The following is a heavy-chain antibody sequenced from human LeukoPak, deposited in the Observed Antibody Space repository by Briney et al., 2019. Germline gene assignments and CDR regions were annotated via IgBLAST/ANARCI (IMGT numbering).Heavy chain of an antibody. CDR1: GYTFTGYY. J-gene: IGHJ6*03. CDR2: INPNSGGT. D-gene: IGHD6-13*01. V-gene: IGHV1-2*02. Sequence: ASVKVSCKASGYTFTGYYMHWVRQAPGQGLEWMGWINPNSGGTNYAQKFQGRVTMTRDTSISTAYMELSRLRSDDTAVYYCARTTEARSWQTRYYSYYMDVWGKGTTVTVSS. CDR3: ARTTEARSWQTRYYSYYMDV.